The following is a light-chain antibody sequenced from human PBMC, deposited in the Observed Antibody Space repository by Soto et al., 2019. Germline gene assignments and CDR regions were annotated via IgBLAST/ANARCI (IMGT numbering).Light chain of an antibody. V-gene: IGLV1-44*01. CDR1: SSNIGSNT. CDR2: YNN. J-gene: IGLJ3*02. Sequence: QSALTQPPSVSGTPGQRVAIPCSGSSSNIGSNTVNWYQQLPRMAPKLLIYYNNERPSGVPDRFSGSKSGTSASLAISGLQSEDEADYFCAAWDYSLYGIWVFGGGTMLTVL. CDR3: AAWDYSLYGIWV.